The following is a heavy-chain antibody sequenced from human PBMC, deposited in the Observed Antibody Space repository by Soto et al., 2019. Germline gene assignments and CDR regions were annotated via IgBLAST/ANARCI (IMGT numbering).Heavy chain of an antibody. J-gene: IGHJ4*02. CDR3: ARGGMKQQVPFDY. Sequence: QVQLQESGPGLVKPSQTLSLTCTVSGGSISSGGYYWSWIRQHPGKGLEWIGYIYYSGSTYYNPSLKRRVTISVDTSKNQFSLKLSSVTAADTAVYYCARGGMKQQVPFDYWGQGTLVTVSS. V-gene: IGHV4-31*03. D-gene: IGHD6-13*01. CDR1: GGSISSGGYY. CDR2: IYYSGST.